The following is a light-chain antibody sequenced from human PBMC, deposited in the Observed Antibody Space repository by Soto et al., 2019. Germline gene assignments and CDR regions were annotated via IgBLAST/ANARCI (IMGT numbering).Light chain of an antibody. CDR2: ENN. CDR3: GTWDSSLSAKV. CDR1: SSNIGNSD. Sequence: QSVLTQPPSVSAAPGQKVTISCSGSSSNIGNSDVSWYQQLPGTAPKLLIYENNKRPSGIPDRFSGSKSGTSATLGITGLQTGDEADYYCGTWDSSLSAKVFGTGTKVTVL. J-gene: IGLJ1*01. V-gene: IGLV1-51*02.